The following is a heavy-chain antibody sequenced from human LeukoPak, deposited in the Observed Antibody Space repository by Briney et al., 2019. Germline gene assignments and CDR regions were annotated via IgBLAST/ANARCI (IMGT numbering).Heavy chain of an antibody. V-gene: IGHV3-48*03. J-gene: IGHJ4*02. CDR3: ARGDYYYDSSRYPGDY. D-gene: IGHD3-22*01. CDR1: GFTFSSYE. CDR2: ISSSGSTI. Sequence: PGGSLRLSCAASGFTFSSYEMNWVRQAPGKGLEWVSYISSSGSTIYYADSVKGRFTISRDNAKNSLYLQMNSLRAEDTAVYYCARGDYYYDSSRYPGDYWGQGTLVTVSS.